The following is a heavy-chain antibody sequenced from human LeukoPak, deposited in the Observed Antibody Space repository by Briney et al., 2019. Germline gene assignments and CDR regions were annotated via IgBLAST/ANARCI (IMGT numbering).Heavy chain of an antibody. D-gene: IGHD1-26*01. CDR1: GYTLTELS. J-gene: IGHJ3*02. CDR2: FDPEDGET. Sequence: ASVKVSCKVSGYTLTELSMHWVRQAPGKGLEWMGGFDPEDGETIYAQKFQGRVTMTEDTSTDTAYMELSSLRSEDTAVYYCATGLGLFGVRVHDAFDIWGQGTMVTVSS. CDR3: ATGLGLFGVRVHDAFDI. V-gene: IGHV1-24*01.